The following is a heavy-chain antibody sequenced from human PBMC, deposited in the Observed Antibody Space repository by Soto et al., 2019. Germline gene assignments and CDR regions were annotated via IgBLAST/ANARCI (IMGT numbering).Heavy chain of an antibody. Sequence: EVQLVESGGGLVQPGGSLRLTCVASGFPFSIYSMNWVRQAPGKGLEWSSYITSDTNTIKYADSVKGRFTISRDNAKNLVYLQRNSLRDEETAVYFCARSVEGHFDYWGQGTVVTVSS. CDR3: ARSVEGHFDY. CDR2: ITSDTNTI. D-gene: IGHD6-19*01. J-gene: IGHJ4*02. V-gene: IGHV3-48*02. CDR1: GFPFSIYS.